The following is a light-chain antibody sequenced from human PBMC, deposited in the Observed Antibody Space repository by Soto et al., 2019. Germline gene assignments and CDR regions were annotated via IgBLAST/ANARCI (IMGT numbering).Light chain of an antibody. V-gene: IGKV4-1*01. CDR3: QQYYSIPYT. CDR1: QSVLSSSNSNKY. J-gene: IGKJ2*01. Sequence: DIVMTQSPDSLAVSLGERATINCKSSQSVLSSSNSNKYLAWYQHKPGQPPKLLIYWASTRESGVPDRFSGSGSGTDFTLTISSLQAEDVAVYYCQQYYSIPYTFGQGTKLEIK. CDR2: WAS.